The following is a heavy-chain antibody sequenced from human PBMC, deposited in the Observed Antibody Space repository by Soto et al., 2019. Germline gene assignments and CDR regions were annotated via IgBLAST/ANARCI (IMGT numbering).Heavy chain of an antibody. CDR1: GFTFSSYG. J-gene: IGHJ6*02. CDR2: IWYDGSNK. Sequence: QVQLVESGGGVVQPGRSLRLSCAASGFTFSSYGMHWVRQAPGKGLEWVAVIWYDGSNKYYADSVKGRFTISRDNSKNTLYLKMNSLRAEDTAVYYCARVDPYYYGMDVWGQGTTVTVSS. V-gene: IGHV3-33*01. CDR3: ARVDPYYYGMDV.